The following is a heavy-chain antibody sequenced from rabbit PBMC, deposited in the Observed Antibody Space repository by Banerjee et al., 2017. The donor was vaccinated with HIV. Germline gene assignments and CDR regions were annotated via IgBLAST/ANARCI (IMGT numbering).Heavy chain of an antibody. D-gene: IGHD4-1*01. CDR2: INAVTGKA. Sequence: QEQLVESGGGLVKPEGSLKLSCTGSGFSFSNKAVMCWVRQAPGKGLEWIACINAVTGKAVYASWAKGRFAFSKTSSTTVTLQMTSLTAADTATYFCVRDLDGVIGWNFGWWGPGTLVTVS. J-gene: IGHJ6*01. CDR1: GFSFSNKAV. CDR3: VRDLDGVIGWNFGW. V-gene: IGHV1S45*01.